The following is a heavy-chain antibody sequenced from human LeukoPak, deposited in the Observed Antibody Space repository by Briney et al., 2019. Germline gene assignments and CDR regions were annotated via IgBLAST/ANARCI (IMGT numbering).Heavy chain of an antibody. Sequence: VASVKVSCKASGYTFTGYYMHWVRQAPGQGLEWMEWINPNSGGTNYAQKFQGRVTMTRDTSISTAYMELSRLRSDDTARYYCARSMVRGVITYLGSNWFDPWGQGTLVTVSS. CDR2: INPNSGGT. V-gene: IGHV1-2*02. CDR1: GYTFTGYY. D-gene: IGHD3-10*01. J-gene: IGHJ5*02. CDR3: ARSMVRGVITYLGSNWFDP.